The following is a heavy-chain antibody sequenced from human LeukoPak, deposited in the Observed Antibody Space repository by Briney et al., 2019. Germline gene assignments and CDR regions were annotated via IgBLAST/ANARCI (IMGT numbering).Heavy chain of an antibody. D-gene: IGHD3-3*01. CDR3: ARDAGGILRFLEWSLYYFDY. CDR1: GGSISSSSYY. V-gene: IGHV4-39*07. J-gene: IGHJ4*02. CDR2: IYYSGST. Sequence: SETLSLTCTVSGGSISSSSYYWGWIRQPPGKGLEWIGSIYYSGSTYYNPSLKSRVTISVDTSKNQFSLKLSSVTAADTAVYYCARDAGGILRFLEWSLYYFDYWGQGTLVTVSS.